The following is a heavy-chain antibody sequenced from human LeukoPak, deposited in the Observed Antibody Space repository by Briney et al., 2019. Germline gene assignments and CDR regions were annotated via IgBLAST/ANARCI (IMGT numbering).Heavy chain of an antibody. CDR1: GGSFSGYY. CDR3: SRVIPRGLLNY. J-gene: IGHJ4*02. D-gene: IGHD1-26*01. CDR2: INHSGST. V-gene: IGHV4-34*01. Sequence: SETLSLTCAVYGGSFSGYYWSWIRQPPRKGLEWVGVINHSGSTNYNPSLKSRVTISVDTSKNKFTLKLSSVTAADKAVDHSSRVIPRGLLNYWGQGTLVTVSS.